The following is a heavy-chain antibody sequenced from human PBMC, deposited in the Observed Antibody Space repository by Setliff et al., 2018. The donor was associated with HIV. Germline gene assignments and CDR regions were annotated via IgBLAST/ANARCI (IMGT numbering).Heavy chain of an antibody. CDR3: ARVDGAYNDNIFDY. CDR1: GYTFSDYYD. Sequence: ASVKVSCKASGYTFSDYYDINWARQATGQGLEWMGWMNPNSGNTGYAQKFQGRVSMTRDTSIGTAYMQLSGLRSEDTAAYFCARVDGAYNDNIFDYWGQGTLVTVSS. D-gene: IGHD1-1*01. CDR2: MNPNSGNT. V-gene: IGHV1-8*02. J-gene: IGHJ4*02.